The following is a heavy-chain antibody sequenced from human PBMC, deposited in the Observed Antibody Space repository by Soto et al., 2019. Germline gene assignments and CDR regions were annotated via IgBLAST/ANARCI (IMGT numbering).Heavy chain of an antibody. V-gene: IGHV4-59*01. CDR2: IYYSGRT. CDR1: GGSISSYY. D-gene: IGHD2-2*02. J-gene: IGHJ5*02. CDR3: ARGYCSSTICYIWDNWFDP. Sequence: SETLSLTCTVSGGSISSYYWSWIRQPPGKGLEWIGYIYYSGRTNYNPSLKSRVTISVDTSKNQFSLKMSSVTAADTAVYYCARGYCSSTICYIWDNWFDPWGQGTLVTVSS.